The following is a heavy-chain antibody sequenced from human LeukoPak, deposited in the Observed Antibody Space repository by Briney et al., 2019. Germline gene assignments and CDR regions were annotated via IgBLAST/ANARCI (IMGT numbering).Heavy chain of an antibody. J-gene: IGHJ4*02. Sequence: SETLSLTCTVSGGSISGSYWSWIRQPPGKGLEWIAYMCNSGSTNYNPSLKSRVTISIDTSKNQFSLKLSSLTAADTAIYYCARGIESYGDYGYWGQGTLVTVSS. V-gene: IGHV4-59*01. CDR2: MCNSGST. CDR1: GGSISGSY. CDR3: ARGIESYGDYGY. D-gene: IGHD4-17*01.